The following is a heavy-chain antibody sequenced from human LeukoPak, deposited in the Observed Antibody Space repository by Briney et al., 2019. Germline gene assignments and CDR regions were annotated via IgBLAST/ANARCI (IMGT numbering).Heavy chain of an antibody. D-gene: IGHD3-16*01. J-gene: IGHJ1*01. CDR3: ARVRGDFETD. CDR2: RYYSGST. CDR1: GGTISSYY. Sequence: SETLSLTCSASGGTISSYYWTWIRQPPGKGLEWIGYRYYSGSTTYNPSLKSRVTISVDTSKSQFSLKLISVTAADTAIYYCARVRGDFETDWGQGALVTVSS. V-gene: IGHV4-59*01.